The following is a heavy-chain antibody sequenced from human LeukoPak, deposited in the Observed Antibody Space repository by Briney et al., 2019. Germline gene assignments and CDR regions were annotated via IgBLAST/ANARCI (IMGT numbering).Heavy chain of an antibody. V-gene: IGHV3-30*03. CDR2: ISYDGRNK. Sequence: PGGSLRLSCAASGFSFSTYGMHWVRQAPGKGLEWVGVISYDGRNKYYQDSVKGRFTISRDNAKNSLFLQMNFLRAEDTAVYYCAGSDTIGYSPREWDYWYFDLWGRGTLVTVSS. D-gene: IGHD3-22*01. J-gene: IGHJ2*01. CDR3: AGSDTIGYSPREWDYWYFDL. CDR1: GFSFSTYG.